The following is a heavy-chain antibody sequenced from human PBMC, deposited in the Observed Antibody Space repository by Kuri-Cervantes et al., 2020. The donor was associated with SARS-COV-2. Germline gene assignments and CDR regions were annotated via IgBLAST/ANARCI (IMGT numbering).Heavy chain of an antibody. CDR1: GYTFTSYD. CDR2: ISAYNGNT. V-gene: IGHV1-18*01. CDR3: ASLTGELILGNAFDI. Sequence: ASVKVSCKASGYTFTSYDINWVRQATGQGLEWMGWISAYNGNTNYAQKLQGRVTMTTDTSTSTAYMELRSLRSDDTAVYYCASLTGELILGNAFDIWGQGTMVTVSS. J-gene: IGHJ3*02. D-gene: IGHD1-26*01.